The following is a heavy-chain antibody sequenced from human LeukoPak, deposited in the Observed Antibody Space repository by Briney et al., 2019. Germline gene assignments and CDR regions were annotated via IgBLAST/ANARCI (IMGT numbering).Heavy chain of an antibody. CDR1: VGTFSGYY. Sequence: SETLCLTCAAYVGTFSGYYWSWIRQPPGKGLEWIGEINHSGSTNYNSSLKSRVTISVDTSKNQFSLKLSSVTAADTAVYYCARGYYGSGSHCCHMDVWGKGTTITVS. V-gene: IGHV4-34*01. D-gene: IGHD3-10*01. J-gene: IGHJ6*03. CDR3: ARGYYGSGSHCCHMDV. CDR2: INHSGST.